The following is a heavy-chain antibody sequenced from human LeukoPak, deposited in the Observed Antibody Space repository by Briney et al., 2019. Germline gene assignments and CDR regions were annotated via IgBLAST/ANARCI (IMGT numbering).Heavy chain of an antibody. D-gene: IGHD6-19*01. V-gene: IGHV4-4*07. Sequence: SETLSLTCAVSGASISGYWWSWIRQPAGKGLEWIGRMYTDGDTNYNPALKSRVTVSVDTSKNLFSLKLISVTAADTAVYYCARWRFDSGDHVFDYWGQGTLVTVSS. CDR2: MYTDGDT. J-gene: IGHJ4*02. CDR1: GASISGYW. CDR3: ARWRFDSGDHVFDY.